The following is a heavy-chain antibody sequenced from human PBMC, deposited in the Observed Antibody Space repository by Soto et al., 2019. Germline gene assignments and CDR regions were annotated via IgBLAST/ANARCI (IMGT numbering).Heavy chain of an antibody. Sequence: QVQLVESGGGVVQPGRSLRLSCAASGFTFSSYAMHWVRQAPDKGLEWVAVISYDGSNKYYADSVKGRFTISRDNSKNTLYLQMNSLRAEDTAVYYCARGFTGDYRPAPDYWGQGTLVTVSS. CDR1: GFTFSSYA. V-gene: IGHV3-30-3*01. J-gene: IGHJ4*02. CDR2: ISYDGSNK. CDR3: ARGFTGDYRPAPDY. D-gene: IGHD4-17*01.